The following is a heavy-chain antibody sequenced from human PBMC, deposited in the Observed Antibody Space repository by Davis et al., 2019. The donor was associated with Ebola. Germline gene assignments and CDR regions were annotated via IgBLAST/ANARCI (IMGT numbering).Heavy chain of an antibody. D-gene: IGHD3-3*01. CDR2: INHSGST. V-gene: IGHV4-34*01. CDR3: ARDPRDDFWSAATHDY. Sequence: PSETLSLTCAVYGGSFSGYYWSWIRQPPGKGLEWIGEINHSGSTNYNPSLKSRVTISVDTSKNQFSLKLSSVTAADTAVYYCARDPRDDFWSAATHDYWGQGTLVTVSS. J-gene: IGHJ4*02. CDR1: GGSFSGYY.